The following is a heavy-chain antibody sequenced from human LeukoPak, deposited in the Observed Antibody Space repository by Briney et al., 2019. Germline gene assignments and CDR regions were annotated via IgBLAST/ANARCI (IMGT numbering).Heavy chain of an antibody. CDR2: INHSEST. V-gene: IGHV4-59*01. CDR3: ARGGLLWFVSWFGP. CDR1: GGSISSYY. D-gene: IGHD3-10*01. Sequence: KSSETLSLTCTVSGGSISSYYWNWVRQPPGKGLEWVGHINHSESTNYNPSLKSRVTISVDTAKNQFSLKLRPVTAADTSVYYCARGGLLWFVSWFGPWGQGILVTVSS. J-gene: IGHJ5*02.